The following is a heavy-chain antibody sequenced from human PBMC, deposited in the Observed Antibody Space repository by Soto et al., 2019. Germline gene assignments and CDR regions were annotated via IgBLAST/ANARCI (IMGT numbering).Heavy chain of an antibody. CDR1: GGSISSSSYY. J-gene: IGHJ6*03. CDR2: IYYSGST. V-gene: IGHV4-39*01. D-gene: IGHD3-3*01. Sequence: SETLSLTCTVSGGSISSSSYYWGWIRQPPGKGLEWIGSIYYSGSTYYNPSLKSRVTISVDTSKNQFSLKLNSVTAADTAVYYCARRVTIFYYMDVWGKGTTVTVS. CDR3: ARRVTIFYYMDV.